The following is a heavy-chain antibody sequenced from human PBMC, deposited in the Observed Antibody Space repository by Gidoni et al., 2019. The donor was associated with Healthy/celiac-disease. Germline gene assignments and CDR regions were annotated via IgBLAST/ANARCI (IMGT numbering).Heavy chain of an antibody. CDR1: GGSISSSNR. V-gene: IGHV4-4*02. CDR3: ARDRTHYDSSGYYPLRYFDY. Sequence: QVQLQESGPGLVKPSGTLSLTCAVSGGSISSSNRWSWVRQPPGKGLEWIGEIYHSGSTNYNPSLKSRVTISVDKSKNQFSLKLSSVTAADTAVYYCARDRTHYDSSGYYPLRYFDYWGQGTLSPSP. J-gene: IGHJ4*02. CDR2: IYHSGST. D-gene: IGHD3-22*01.